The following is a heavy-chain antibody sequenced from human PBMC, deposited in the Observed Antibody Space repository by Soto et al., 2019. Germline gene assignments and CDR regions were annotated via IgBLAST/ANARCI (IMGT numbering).Heavy chain of an antibody. CDR1: GGSINSGDSY. CDR2: INYRGST. V-gene: IGHV4-31*03. D-gene: IGHD2-15*01. CDR3: ARDAPGVAPY. Sequence: QVQLQESGPGLVRPSQTLSLICTVSGGSINSGDSYWNWIRQHPEKGLEWIGYINYRGSTFYTPSLMSRIIISVDTSKNQFSLKLSSVTAADTAVYYCARDAPGVAPYWGQGTLVTVSS. J-gene: IGHJ4*02.